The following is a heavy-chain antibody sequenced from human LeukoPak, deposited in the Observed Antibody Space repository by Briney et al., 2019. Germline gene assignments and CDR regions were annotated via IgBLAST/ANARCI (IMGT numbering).Heavy chain of an antibody. CDR3: GRHAYGGSPPLS. CDR2: IKQGGSEK. D-gene: IGHD3-10*01. J-gene: IGHJ4*02. CDR1: GFTFSSHW. Sequence: GGSLRLSCAASGFTFSSHWMSYVRQAPGKGLEWVADIKQGGSEKYYVDSVKGRFTISRDNSKNTVYLQMNNLRAEDTALYYCGRHAYGGSPPLSWGQGALVTVSS. V-gene: IGHV3-7*03.